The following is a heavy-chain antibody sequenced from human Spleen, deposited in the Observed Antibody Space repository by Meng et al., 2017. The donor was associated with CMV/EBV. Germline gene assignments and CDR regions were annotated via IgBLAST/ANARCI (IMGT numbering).Heavy chain of an antibody. J-gene: IGHJ5*02. Sequence: GGSLRLSCAASGFTFSSYAMHWVRQAPGKGLVWVSRINSDGSNTNYADSVKGRFTISRDNAKNTLYLQMNSLRAEDTAVYYCARDPSALGWFDPWGQGTLVTVSS. V-gene: IGHV3-74*01. CDR1: GFTFSSYA. CDR2: INSDGSNT. CDR3: ARDPSALGWFDP. D-gene: IGHD7-27*01.